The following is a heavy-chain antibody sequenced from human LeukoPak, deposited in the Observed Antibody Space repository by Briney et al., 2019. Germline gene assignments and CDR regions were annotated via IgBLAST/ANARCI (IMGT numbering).Heavy chain of an antibody. Sequence: PGGSLRLSCTASGFTFSDYAMNWVRQAPGKGLEWVSVISGSGGTTYYADSVKGRLTISRDNSKNTLYLQANSLRADDTALYYCAKGSSGYFFDLWGQGTLVTVSS. CDR2: ISGSGGTT. CDR1: GFTFSDYA. V-gene: IGHV3-23*01. D-gene: IGHD3-22*01. CDR3: AKGSSGYFFDL. J-gene: IGHJ4*02.